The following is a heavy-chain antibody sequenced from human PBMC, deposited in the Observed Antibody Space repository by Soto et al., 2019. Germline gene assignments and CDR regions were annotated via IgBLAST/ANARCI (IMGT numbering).Heavy chain of an antibody. V-gene: IGHV1-18*01. CDR1: GYSFSNYG. Sequence: ASVKVSCKASGYSFSNYGISWVREAPGQGLEWMGWISTYNGDTDYPQKVQGRVTMTTDTSTSTAYLELRSLSSDDTAVYYCARDGGYYESTVYLGRALDVGGQGKMVTVSS. CDR3: ARDGGYYESTVYLGRALDV. CDR2: ISTYNGDT. D-gene: IGHD3-22*01. J-gene: IGHJ3*01.